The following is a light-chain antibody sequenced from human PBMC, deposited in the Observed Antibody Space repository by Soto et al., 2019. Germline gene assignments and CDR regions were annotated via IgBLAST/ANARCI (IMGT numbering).Light chain of an antibody. CDR1: QSVLYSSNNKNY. CDR2: WAS. CDR3: QQYYSTPSP. V-gene: IGKV4-1*01. J-gene: IGKJ1*01. Sequence: DIVMTQSPDSLAVSLGERATINCKSSQSVLYSSNNKNYLAWYQRKPGQPPKLLIYWASTRESGVPDRFSGSGYGTDFTLTISSLKAEDVAVYHCQQYYSTPSPFGQGTKVEIK.